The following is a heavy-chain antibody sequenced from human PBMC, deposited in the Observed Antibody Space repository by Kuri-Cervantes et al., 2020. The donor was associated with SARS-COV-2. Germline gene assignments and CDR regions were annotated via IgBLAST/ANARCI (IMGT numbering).Heavy chain of an antibody. V-gene: IGHV1-2*02. Sequence: SVKVSCKASGYTFTVYYMHWVRQAPGQGLEWMGWINPNSGGTNYAQKFQGRVTMTRDTSISTAYMELGRLRSDDTAVYYCAREMICYDFWSGYSCYFDYWGQGTLVTVSS. CDR3: AREMICYDFWSGYSCYFDY. CDR1: GYTFTVYY. CDR2: INPNSGGT. J-gene: IGHJ4*02. D-gene: IGHD3-3*01.